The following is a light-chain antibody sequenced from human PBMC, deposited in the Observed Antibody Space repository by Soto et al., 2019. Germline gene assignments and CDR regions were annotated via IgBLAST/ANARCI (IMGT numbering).Light chain of an antibody. Sequence: DIQMTQSPSTLSVSVGDRVTITCRASQSISSWLAWYQQKPGKAPKLLIYEASSSQIGVPPRFSGSGFGTEFTLTISSLQPDDFATYYCQHYKESSTFGQGTRLEIK. V-gene: IGKV1-5*03. CDR1: QSISSW. CDR3: QHYKESST. CDR2: EAS. J-gene: IGKJ1*01.